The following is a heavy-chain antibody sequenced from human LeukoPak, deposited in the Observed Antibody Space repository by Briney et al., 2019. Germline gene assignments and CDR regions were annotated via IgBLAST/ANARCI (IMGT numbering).Heavy chain of an antibody. CDR3: ARESTRYCSGGSCYSPSSLDY. D-gene: IGHD2-15*01. V-gene: IGHV3-7*01. J-gene: IGHJ4*02. Sequence: PGGSLRLSCAASGFTFRSYWMSWVRQAPGKGLEWVANIKQDGSEKYYVDSVKGRFTISRDNAKNSVYLQMISLRVEDTAVYYCARESTRYCSGGSCYSPSSLDYWGQGTLVTVSS. CDR1: GFTFRSYW. CDR2: IKQDGSEK.